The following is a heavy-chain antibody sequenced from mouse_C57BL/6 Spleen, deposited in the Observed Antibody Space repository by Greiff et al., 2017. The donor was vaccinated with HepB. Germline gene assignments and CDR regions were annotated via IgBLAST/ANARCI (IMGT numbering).Heavy chain of an antibody. CDR2: ISSGSSTI. CDR3: ASPYYYGSSWYFDV. V-gene: IGHV5-17*01. CDR1: GFTFSDYG. D-gene: IGHD1-1*01. Sequence: EVMLVESGGGLVKPGGSLKLSCAASGFTFSDYGMHWVRQAPEKGLEWVAYISSGSSTIYYADTVKGRFTISRDNAKNTLFLQMTSLRSEDTAMYYCASPYYYGSSWYFDVWGTGTTVTVSS. J-gene: IGHJ1*03.